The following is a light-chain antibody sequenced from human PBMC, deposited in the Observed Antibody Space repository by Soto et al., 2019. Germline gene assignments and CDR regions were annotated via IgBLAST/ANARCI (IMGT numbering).Light chain of an antibody. Sequence: EIVLTQSPGTLSLSPGERATLSCKASQSVSSNFLAWYQRKPGQAPRLLIYGASYRATDIPYRFSGSGSGTDFTLTITRREPEDCAVYYGQQYGTSPPTFGQGTKVEI. CDR3: QQYGTSPPT. CDR2: GAS. CDR1: QSVSSNF. J-gene: IGKJ1*01. V-gene: IGKV3-20*01.